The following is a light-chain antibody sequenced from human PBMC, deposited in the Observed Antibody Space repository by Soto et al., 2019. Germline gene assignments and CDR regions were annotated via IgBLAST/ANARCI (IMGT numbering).Light chain of an antibody. Sequence: EIVMTQSPATLSVSPGGRATLSCMASQTVRNNYLAWYQQKPGQPPRLLIYAASSRATGIPDRLSGSGSGTDFTLTISSLQSEDFATYYCQQYYSYPPTFGQGTRLEIK. CDR2: AAS. V-gene: IGKV3D-15*01. CDR3: QQYYSYPPT. J-gene: IGKJ5*01. CDR1: QTVRNN.